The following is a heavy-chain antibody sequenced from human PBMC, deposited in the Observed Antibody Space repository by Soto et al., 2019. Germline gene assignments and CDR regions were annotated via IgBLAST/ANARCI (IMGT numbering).Heavy chain of an antibody. V-gene: IGHV4-30-4*01. CDR1: GGSISSGDYY. Sequence: QVQLQESGLGLVKPSQTLSLTCTVSGGSISSGDYYWSWIRQPPGKGLEWIGYIYYSGSTYYNPSLKSRVTISVDTSKNQFSLKLSSVTAADTAVYYCARAQISWPNWFDPWGPGTLVTVSS. CDR3: ARAQISWPNWFDP. CDR2: IYYSGST. J-gene: IGHJ5*02. D-gene: IGHD6-13*01.